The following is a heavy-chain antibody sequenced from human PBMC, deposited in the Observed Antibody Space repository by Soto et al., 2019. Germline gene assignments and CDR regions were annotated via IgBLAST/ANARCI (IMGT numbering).Heavy chain of an antibody. Sequence: NLSLTCCISGDSISSRGYTWTWIRQPPGKGLEWIGYIYPSGAAYYNPSLKSRVTISLETSKNRFSLNVKSATAADTAVYYFARAVFSPILYSDFCGQGTTVTVS. CDR1: GDSISSRGYT. CDR2: IYPSGAA. V-gene: IGHV4-30-2*01. D-gene: IGHD5-18*01. CDR3: ARAVFSPILYSDF. J-gene: IGHJ6*02.